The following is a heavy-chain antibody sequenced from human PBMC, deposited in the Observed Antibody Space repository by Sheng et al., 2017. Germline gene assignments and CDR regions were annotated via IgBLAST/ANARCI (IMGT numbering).Heavy chain of an antibody. CDR3: ASGATNFDY. V-gene: IGHV4-59*01. J-gene: IGHJ4*02. CDR1: GASIRSYY. D-gene: IGHD5-12*01. Sequence: QVQLQESGPGLVKPSETLSLTCNVSGASIRSYYWTWIRQPPGKGLEWIGYIYYSGNTNYNPSLKSRVTISVDTSKNQFSLKLTSVTAADTAVYYCASGATNFDYWGQGXLVTV. CDR2: IYYSGNT.